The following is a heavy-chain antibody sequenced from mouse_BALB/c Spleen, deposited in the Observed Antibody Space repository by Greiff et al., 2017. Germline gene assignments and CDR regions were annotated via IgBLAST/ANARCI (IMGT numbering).Heavy chain of an antibody. CDR3: ARDNGNYAFAY. D-gene: IGHD2-1*01. CDR2: ISYDGSN. Sequence: EVKLMESGPGLVKPSQSLSLTCSVTGYSITSGYYWNWIRQFPGNKLEWMGYISYDGSNNYNPSLKNRISITRDTSKNQFFLKLNSVTTEDTATYYCARDNGNYAFAYWGQGTLVTVSA. V-gene: IGHV3-6*02. J-gene: IGHJ3*01. CDR1: GYSITSGYY.